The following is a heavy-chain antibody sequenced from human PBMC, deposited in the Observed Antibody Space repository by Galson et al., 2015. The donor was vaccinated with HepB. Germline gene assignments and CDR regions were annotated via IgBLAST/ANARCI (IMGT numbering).Heavy chain of an antibody. J-gene: IGHJ4*02. CDR1: GFSFSSYW. CDR3: ARDSSYIVVPAAGDFDS. D-gene: IGHD2-2*01. V-gene: IGHV3-7*01. CDR2: IKQDGSDK. Sequence: SLRLSCAASGFSFSSYWMSWVRQAPGKGLEWVATIKQDGSDKFYVDSVKGRFTISRDNAKKSLYLQMNSLRAEDTAVYYCARDSSYIVVPAAGDFDSWGQGTLVPVSS.